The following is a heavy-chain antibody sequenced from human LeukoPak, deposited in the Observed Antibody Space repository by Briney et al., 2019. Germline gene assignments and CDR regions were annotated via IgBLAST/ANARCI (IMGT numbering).Heavy chain of an antibody. CDR2: ISGSGGST. CDR1: GFTFSSYG. Sequence: GGSLRLSCAASGFTFSSYGMSWVRQAPGKGLEWVSAISGSGGSTYYADSVKGRFTISRDNSKNSLYLQMNSLRAEDTAVYYCARDNYGSGSYYPFDYWGQGTLVTVSS. D-gene: IGHD3-10*01. J-gene: IGHJ4*02. V-gene: IGHV3-23*01. CDR3: ARDNYGSGSYYPFDY.